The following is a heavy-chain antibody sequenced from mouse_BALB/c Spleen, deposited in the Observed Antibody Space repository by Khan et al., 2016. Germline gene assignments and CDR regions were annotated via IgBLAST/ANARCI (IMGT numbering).Heavy chain of an antibody. J-gene: IGHJ2*01. CDR2: IDPANGNT. D-gene: IGHD1-1*01. CDR3: AEIYYYGSSLFDC. CDR1: GFNIKDTY. Sequence: VQLKQSGAEFVKPGASVKLSCTASGFNIKDTYIHWVRQRPEQGLEWIGRIDPANGNTKYDPKFQGKATITADTSSNTAYLQLSSLTSADTAVYYCAEIYYYGSSLFDCWGQGATLTVSS. V-gene: IGHV14-3*02.